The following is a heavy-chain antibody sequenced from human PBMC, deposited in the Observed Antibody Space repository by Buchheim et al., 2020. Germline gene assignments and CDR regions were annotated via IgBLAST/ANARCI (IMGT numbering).Heavy chain of an antibody. CDR2: INYSGNT. D-gene: IGHD5-18*01. CDR3: ARDSPRGYSPYGMDV. CDR1: GGSISSGGYY. Sequence: QVQLQESGPGLVKPSQTLSLTCTVSGGSISSGGYYWTWIRQHPGKVLEWIGYINYSGNTYYNPSLKSRVTISVDPSKNQFSLKLSSVTAADTAVYYCARDSPRGYSPYGMDVWGQGTT. J-gene: IGHJ6*02. V-gene: IGHV4-31*03.